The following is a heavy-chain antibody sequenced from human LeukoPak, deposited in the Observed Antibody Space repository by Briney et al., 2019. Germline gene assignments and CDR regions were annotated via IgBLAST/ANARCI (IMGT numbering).Heavy chain of an antibody. CDR2: ISYDGSNK. V-gene: IGHV3-30-3*01. Sequence: GRSLRLSCAASGFTFSSYAMHWVRQAPGKGLEWVAVISYDGSNKYYADSVKGRFTISRDNSKNTLYLQMNSLRAEDTAVYYCASPNSIAVAGLPFDYWGQGTLVTVSS. D-gene: IGHD6-19*01. J-gene: IGHJ4*02. CDR3: ASPNSIAVAGLPFDY. CDR1: GFTFSSYA.